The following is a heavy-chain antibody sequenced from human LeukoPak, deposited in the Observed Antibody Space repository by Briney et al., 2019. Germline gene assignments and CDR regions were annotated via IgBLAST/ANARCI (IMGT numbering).Heavy chain of an antibody. CDR3: ARGRVPAAMEGYYYYYMDV. Sequence: SETLSLTCTVSGGSISSYYWSWIRQPPGKGLEWIGYIYYSGSTNYNPSLKSRVTISVDTSKNQFSPKLSSVTAADTAVYYCARGRVPAAMEGYYYYYMDVWGKGTTVTVSS. D-gene: IGHD2-2*01. CDR2: IYYSGST. V-gene: IGHV4-59*01. J-gene: IGHJ6*03. CDR1: GGSISSYY.